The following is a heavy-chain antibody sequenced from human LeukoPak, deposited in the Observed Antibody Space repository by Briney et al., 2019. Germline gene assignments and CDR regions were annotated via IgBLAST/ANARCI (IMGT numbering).Heavy chain of an antibody. CDR3: ARTNPGYGDSDDAFDI. CDR2: IYYSGST. Sequence: SETLSLTCTVSGGSISSYYWSWIRQPPGKGLEWIGYIYYSGSTNYNPSLKSRVTISVDTSKNQFSLKLSSVTAADTAVYYCARTNPGYGDSDDAFDIWGQGTMVTVSS. V-gene: IGHV4-59*01. J-gene: IGHJ3*02. D-gene: IGHD4-17*01. CDR1: GGSISSYY.